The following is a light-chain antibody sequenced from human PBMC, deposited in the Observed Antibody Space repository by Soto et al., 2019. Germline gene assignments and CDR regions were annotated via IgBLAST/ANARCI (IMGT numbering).Light chain of an antibody. Sequence: EIVMTQSPATLSVSPGERATLSCRASQSVSNSLAWYQQKPGQAPRLLIYGASTRATGIPARFSGSGSGTEFTLTISSLPSEDFAVYYCQQYNNWPPWTFGQGTKVDI. CDR1: QSVSNS. V-gene: IGKV3-15*01. CDR3: QQYNNWPPWT. J-gene: IGKJ1*01. CDR2: GAS.